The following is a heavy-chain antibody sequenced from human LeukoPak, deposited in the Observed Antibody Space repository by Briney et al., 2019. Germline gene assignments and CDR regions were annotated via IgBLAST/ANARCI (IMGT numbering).Heavy chain of an antibody. D-gene: IGHD3-10*01. J-gene: IGHJ3*02. V-gene: IGHV3-13*01. CDR3: ARGGDSHAFDI. Sequence: PGGSLRLSSAASGFTFSSYDMHWVRQATGKGLEWVSAIGTAGDTYYPGSVKGRFTISRENAKNSLYLQMNSLRAGDTAVYYCARGGDSHAFDIWGQGTMVTVSS. CDR2: IGTAGDT. CDR1: GFTFSSYD.